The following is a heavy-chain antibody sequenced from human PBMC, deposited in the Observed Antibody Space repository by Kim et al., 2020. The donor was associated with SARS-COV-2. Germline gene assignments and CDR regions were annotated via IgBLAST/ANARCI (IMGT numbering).Heavy chain of an antibody. Sequence: GGSLRLSCAASGFTFSSYAMHWVRQAPGKGLEYVSAISSNGGSTYYANSVKGRFPISRDNSKNTLYLQMGSLRAEDMAVYYCARDSAITIFGVVIINYYYGMDVWGQGTTVTVSS. J-gene: IGHJ6*02. CDR1: GFTFSSYA. CDR3: ARDSAITIFGVVIINYYYGMDV. D-gene: IGHD3-3*01. CDR2: ISSNGGST. V-gene: IGHV3-64*01.